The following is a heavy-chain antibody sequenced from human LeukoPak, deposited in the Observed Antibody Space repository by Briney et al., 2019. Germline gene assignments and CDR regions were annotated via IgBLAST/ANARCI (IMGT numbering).Heavy chain of an antibody. Sequence: GGSLRLSCAASGFSVSTSTMHWVRQAPGKGLECVSALSSNGYNTYYAHSVRERFTISRDSSKNTVYIQMDSVRAEDMPVYYCARRSAGYDYWGPGTLVTVSS. D-gene: IGHD3-22*01. J-gene: IGHJ4*02. V-gene: IGHV3-64*01. CDR3: ARRSAGYDY. CDR2: LSSNGYNT. CDR1: GFSVSTST.